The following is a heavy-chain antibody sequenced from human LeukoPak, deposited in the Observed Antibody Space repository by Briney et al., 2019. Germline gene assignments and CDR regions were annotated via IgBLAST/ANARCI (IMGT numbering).Heavy chain of an antibody. CDR1: GDSISSYY. J-gene: IGHJ4*02. D-gene: IGHD3-22*01. CDR2: ISYSGST. CDR3: ARRYSSGSSPMYYFDY. Sequence: ASETLSLTCTVSGDSISSYYWSWIRQPPGKGLEWIGYISYSGSTNYNPSLKSRVTISVDTSKNQFSLKLNSVTAADTAVYYCARRYSSGSSPMYYFDYWGQGTLVTVSS. V-gene: IGHV4-59*08.